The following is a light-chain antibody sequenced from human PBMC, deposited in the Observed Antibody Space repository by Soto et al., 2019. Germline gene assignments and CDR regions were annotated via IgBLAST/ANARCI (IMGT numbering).Light chain of an antibody. J-gene: IGKJ4*01. CDR3: QQRSNWPLLT. CDR2: DAS. V-gene: IGKV3-11*01. CDR1: QSVSSY. Sequence: EIVLTQSPATLSLSPGERATLSCRASQSVSSYLAWYQQKPGQAPRLLIYDASNRATGIPARFSGSGSGTDSTLTISSLEPDDFAVYYCQQRSNWPLLTFGGGTKVDIK.